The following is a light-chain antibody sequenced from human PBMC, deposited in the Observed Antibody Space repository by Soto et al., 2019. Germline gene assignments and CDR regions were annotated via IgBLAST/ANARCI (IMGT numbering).Light chain of an antibody. J-gene: IGLJ1*01. CDR2: EVN. CDR1: SSDVGGYNY. CDR3: SSYGGYNNVV. V-gene: IGLV2-8*01. Sequence: QSVLTQPHSASGSPGQSVTISCTGTSSDVGGYNYVSWFQQHPGKAPKLIIHEVNQRPSGVPDRFSGSKSGNTASLTVSGLQAEDEGTYYCSSYGGYNNVVFGTGTKVTVL.